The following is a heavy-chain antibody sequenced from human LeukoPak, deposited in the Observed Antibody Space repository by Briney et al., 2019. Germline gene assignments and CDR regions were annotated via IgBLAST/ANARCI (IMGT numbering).Heavy chain of an antibody. D-gene: IGHD5-24*01. CDR3: TSQTRVEPKKRVDY. J-gene: IGHJ4*02. CDR1: GFTFSGSA. CDR2: IRSKANSYAT. Sequence: GGSLRLSCAASGFTFSGSAMHWVRQASGKGLEWVGRIRSKANSYATAYAASVKGRFTISRDDSKNTAYLQMNSLKTEDTAVYYCTSQTRVEPKKRVDYWGREPWSPSPQ. V-gene: IGHV3-73*01.